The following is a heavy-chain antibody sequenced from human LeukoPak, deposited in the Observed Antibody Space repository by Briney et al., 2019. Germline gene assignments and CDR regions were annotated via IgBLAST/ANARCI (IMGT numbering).Heavy chain of an antibody. J-gene: IGHJ4*02. Sequence: EASVKVSCKASGYTFTSYGISWVRQAPGQGLEWMGWISAYNGNTNYAQKLQGRVTMTVDTSTDTAYMELSSLRSEDTAVYYCATDYCTNAVCNYWGQGTLVTVSS. CDR2: ISAYNGNT. V-gene: IGHV1-18*01. D-gene: IGHD2-8*01. CDR3: ATDYCTNAVCNY. CDR1: GYTFTSYG.